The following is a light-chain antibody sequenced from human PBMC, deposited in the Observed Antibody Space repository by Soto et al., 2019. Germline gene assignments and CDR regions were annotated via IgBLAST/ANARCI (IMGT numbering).Light chain of an antibody. CDR3: NSYTSTSTLV. Sequence: QSALTQPASVSGSPGQSITISCTGTSSDVGGYNYVSWNQQPPGKAPKLMIYNVYDRPSGLSHRFAGSKAGNTAPLTIAGRQAEDEADYYGNSYTSTSTLVFGGGTKVTVL. V-gene: IGLV2-14*03. CDR2: NVY. CDR1: SSDVGGYNY. J-gene: IGLJ2*01.